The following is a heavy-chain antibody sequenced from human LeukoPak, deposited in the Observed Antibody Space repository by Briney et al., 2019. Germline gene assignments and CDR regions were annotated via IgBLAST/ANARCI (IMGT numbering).Heavy chain of an antibody. V-gene: IGHV4-30-2*01. CDR3: ARDRDGSSLLDY. J-gene: IGHJ4*02. CDR1: GGFIRSGGYY. CDR2: IYHSGST. D-gene: IGHD6-6*01. Sequence: SQTLSLTCTVSGGFIRSGGYYWSWIRQPPGKGLEWIGYIYHSGSTYYNPSLKSRVSISVDRSKNQFSLELSSVTDADTAIYYCARDRDGSSLLDYWGQGTLVTVSS.